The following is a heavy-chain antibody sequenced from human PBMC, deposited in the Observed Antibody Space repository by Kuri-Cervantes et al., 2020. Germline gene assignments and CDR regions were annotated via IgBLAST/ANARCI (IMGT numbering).Heavy chain of an antibody. CDR3: ARGRGYYDSSGWGLLLFDY. V-gene: IGHV1-3*01. J-gene: IGHJ4*02. CDR2: INAGNGNT. D-gene: IGHD3-22*01. Sequence: ASVKVSCKASGYTFTSYAMHWVRQAPGQRLEWMGWINAGNGNTKYSQKLQGRVTMTTDTSTSTAYMELRSLRSDDTAVYYCARGRGYYDSSGWGLLLFDYWGQGTLVTVSS. CDR1: GYTFTSYA.